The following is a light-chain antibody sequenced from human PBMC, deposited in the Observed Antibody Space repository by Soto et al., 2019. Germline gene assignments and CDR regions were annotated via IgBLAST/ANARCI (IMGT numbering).Light chain of an antibody. CDR2: EVS. V-gene: IGLV2-14*01. Sequence: QSALTQPASVSGSPGQSITISCTGTSSDVGGYNYVSWYQQHPGKAPKLIIYEVSNRPSGVSNRFSGSKSGNTASLTISWHQAEDEADYYCNSYTSKSTVVFGTGTKVTVL. J-gene: IGLJ1*01. CDR3: NSYTSKSTVV. CDR1: SSDVGGYNY.